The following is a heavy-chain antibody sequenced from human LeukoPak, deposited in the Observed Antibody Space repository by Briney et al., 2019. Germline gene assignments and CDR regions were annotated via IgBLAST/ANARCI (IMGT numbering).Heavy chain of an antibody. CDR3: ASDRPS. J-gene: IGHJ4*02. CDR2: ISASGGST. CDR1: GFILSSYV. Sequence: GGSLRLSCAASGFILSSYVMTWVRQAPGKGLEWVSAISASGGSTYYADSAKGRFTISRDNSKNTLYLQMNSLRVEDTAVYYCASDRPSWGQGTLVTVSS. V-gene: IGHV3-23*01.